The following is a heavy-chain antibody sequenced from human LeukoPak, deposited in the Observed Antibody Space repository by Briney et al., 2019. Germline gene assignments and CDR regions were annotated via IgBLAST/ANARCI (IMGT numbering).Heavy chain of an antibody. CDR3: ARDYSSGIAVAGAFDY. V-gene: IGHV3-48*01. D-gene: IGHD6-19*01. Sequence: GGSLRLSCAASGFTFSTYGMHWVRQAPGKGLEGVSYISSSGSTIYYADSVKGRFTISRDNSKNTLYLQMNSLRAEDTAVYYCARDYSSGIAVAGAFDYWGQGTLVTVSS. J-gene: IGHJ4*02. CDR1: GFTFSTYG. CDR2: ISSSGSTI.